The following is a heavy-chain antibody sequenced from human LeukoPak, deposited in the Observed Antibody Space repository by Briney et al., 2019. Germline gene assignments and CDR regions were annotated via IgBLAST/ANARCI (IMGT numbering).Heavy chain of an antibody. CDR3: ARLGLEVGGPNWFDP. Sequence: TGGSLRLSCAAPGFSFSSNWMGWVRQAPGKELEWVAHIKRDGSQKYYLDSVKGRFTISRDNAKNSLYLQMNSLRVEDTAVYYCARLGLEVGGPNWFDPWGQGTLVTVSS. V-gene: IGHV3-7*01. J-gene: IGHJ5*02. CDR1: GFSFSSNW. D-gene: IGHD1-1*01. CDR2: IKRDGSQK.